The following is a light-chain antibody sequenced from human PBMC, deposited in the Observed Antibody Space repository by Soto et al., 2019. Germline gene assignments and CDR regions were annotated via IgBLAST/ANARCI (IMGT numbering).Light chain of an antibody. CDR2: RNN. Sequence: QSVLTQPLAASGTPGQRVTISCSGSSSNVGSNYVYWYQQLPGTAPKPLIYRNNQRPSGVPDRFSGSKSGTSASLAISGLRSEDEADYYCATWDDSLSGVVFGGGTKLTVL. V-gene: IGLV1-47*01. CDR3: ATWDDSLSGVV. CDR1: SSNVGSNY. J-gene: IGLJ2*01.